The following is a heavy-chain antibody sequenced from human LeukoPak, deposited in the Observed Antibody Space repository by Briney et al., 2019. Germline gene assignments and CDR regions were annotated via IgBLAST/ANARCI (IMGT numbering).Heavy chain of an antibody. Sequence: GGSLRLSCVGSGFSFINSGMHWVRPAPGKGLGWVAFISFDGTTKYYPETVKGRFTVSSHISMTTLYLQMNSLRPEDTAVYYCAKWSGHQPLYYLDHWGQGTLVTVSS. J-gene: IGHJ4*02. CDR2: ISFDGTTK. D-gene: IGHD2-15*01. V-gene: IGHV3-30*18. CDR3: AKWSGHQPLYYLDH. CDR1: GFSFINSG.